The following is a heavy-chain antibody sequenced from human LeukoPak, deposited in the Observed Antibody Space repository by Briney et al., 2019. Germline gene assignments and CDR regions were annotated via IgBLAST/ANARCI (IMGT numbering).Heavy chain of an antibody. CDR2: IYPGDSNT. Sequence: GESLKISCKASGYSFTSYWIGWVRQMPGKGLEWMGIIYPGDSNTRYSPSFQGQVTISADKSISTAYLQWNSLKASDTAMYYCARHYWSHYYDSSGLLGYWGQGTLVTVSS. CDR3: ARHYWSHYYDSSGLLGY. J-gene: IGHJ4*02. D-gene: IGHD3-22*01. CDR1: GYSFTSYW. V-gene: IGHV5-51*01.